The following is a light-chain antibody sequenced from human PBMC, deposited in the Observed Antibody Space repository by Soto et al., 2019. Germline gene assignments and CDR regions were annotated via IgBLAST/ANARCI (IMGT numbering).Light chain of an antibody. V-gene: IGKV3-11*01. CDR1: QSVATY. CDR2: DAS. Sequence: EIVLTQSPLTLALSPGERATLSCRASQSVATYLAWYQQRPGQAPRLLIYDASHRATGIPAKFSGSGSGADFTLTISSLEPEDFAGYYCQDRTDWHPICTFGPGTKVEIK. CDR3: QDRTDWHPICT. J-gene: IGKJ2*02.